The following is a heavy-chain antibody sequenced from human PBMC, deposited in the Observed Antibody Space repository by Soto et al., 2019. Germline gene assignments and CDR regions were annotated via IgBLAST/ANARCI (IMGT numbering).Heavy chain of an antibody. D-gene: IGHD3-22*01. J-gene: IGHJ5*02. CDR2: IYHSGST. CDR1: GYSISSGYY. CDR3: ARAYYYDSSGYYCNWFDP. V-gene: IGHV4-38-2*01. Sequence: SETLSLTCAVSGYSISSGYYWGWIRQPPGKGLEWIGSIYHSGSTYYNPSLKSRVTISVDTSKNQFSLKLSSVTAADTAVYYCARAYYYDSSGYYCNWFDPWGQGTLVTVSS.